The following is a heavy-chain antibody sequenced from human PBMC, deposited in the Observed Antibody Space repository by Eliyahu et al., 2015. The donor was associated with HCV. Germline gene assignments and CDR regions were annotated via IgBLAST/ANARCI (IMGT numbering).Heavy chain of an antibody. CDR3: TTGAPGGFDYYLDV. V-gene: IGHV3-15*01. D-gene: IGHD3-10*01. CDR1: XFXFSXXW. CDR2: IKSXPDGXTT. Sequence: EVQLVESGGGLVKPGGSLRLSCAASXFXFSXXWXSWVRQAPGKGLEWIGRIKSXPDGXTTDYAAPVKGRFTISRDDSKSTLYLQMNSLKTEDTAVYYCTTGAPGGFDYYLDVWGQGTTVTVSS. J-gene: IGHJ6*03.